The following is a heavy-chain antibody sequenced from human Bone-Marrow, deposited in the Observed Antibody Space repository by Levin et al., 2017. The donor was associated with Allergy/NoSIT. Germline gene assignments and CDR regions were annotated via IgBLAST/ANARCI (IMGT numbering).Heavy chain of an antibody. CDR1: GYTFTGYY. CDR2: INPNSGGT. Sequence: RGESLKISCKASGYTFTGYYMHWVRQAPGQGLEWMGWINPNSGGTNYAQKFQGRVTMTRDTSISTAYMELSRLRSDDTAVYYCARRAAVAGFDYWGQGTLVTVSS. D-gene: IGHD6-19*01. CDR3: ARRAAVAGFDY. V-gene: IGHV1-2*02. J-gene: IGHJ4*02.